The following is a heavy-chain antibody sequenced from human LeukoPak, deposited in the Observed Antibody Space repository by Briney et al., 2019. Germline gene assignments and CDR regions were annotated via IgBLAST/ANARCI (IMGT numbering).Heavy chain of an antibody. Sequence: PSETLSLTCTVSGGSISSSSYYWGWIRQPPGKGLEWIGSIYYSGSTYYNPSLKSRVTISVDTSKDQFSLKLSSVTAADTAVYYCARAVLRYTNWFDPWGQGTLVTVSS. CDR1: GGSISSSSYY. J-gene: IGHJ5*02. CDR2: IYYSGST. CDR3: ARAVLRYTNWFDP. D-gene: IGHD3-9*01. V-gene: IGHV4-39*07.